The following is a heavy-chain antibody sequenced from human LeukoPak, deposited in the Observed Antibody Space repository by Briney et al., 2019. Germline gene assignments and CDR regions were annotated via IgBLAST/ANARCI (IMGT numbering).Heavy chain of an antibody. J-gene: IGHJ6*02. V-gene: IGHV3-30*18. CDR1: GFTFSSYG. CDR2: ISYDGSNK. CDR3: AKGLAYCSSTSCYLGTDYYYYGMDV. Sequence: GGSLRLSCAASGFTFSSYGMHWVRQAPGKGLEWVAVISYDGSNKYYADSVKGRFTISRDNSKNTLYLQMNSLRAEDTAVYYCAKGLAYCSSTSCYLGTDYYYYGMDVWGQGTTVTVSS. D-gene: IGHD2-2*01.